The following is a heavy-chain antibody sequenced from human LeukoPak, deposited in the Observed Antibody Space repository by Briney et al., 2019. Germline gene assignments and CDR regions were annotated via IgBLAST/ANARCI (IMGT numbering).Heavy chain of an antibody. CDR2: IYTSGST. V-gene: IGHV4-4*09. Sequence: SETLYLTYTVSGGSISSYYWSWIRQPPGKGLEWIGYIYTSGSTNYNPSLKSRVTISVDTSKNQFSLKLSSVTAADTAVYYCARHTPDPAAPLDPWGQGTLVTVSS. CDR3: ARHTPDPAAPLDP. J-gene: IGHJ5*02. D-gene: IGHD2-2*01. CDR1: GGSISSYY.